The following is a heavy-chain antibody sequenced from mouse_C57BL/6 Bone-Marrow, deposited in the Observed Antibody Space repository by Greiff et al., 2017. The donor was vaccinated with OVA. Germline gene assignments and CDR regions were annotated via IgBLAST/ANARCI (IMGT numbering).Heavy chain of an antibody. J-gene: IGHJ2*01. CDR3: TRWHGSSYFFDD. D-gene: IGHD1-1*01. CDR2: IDPETGGT. Sequence: QVQLKESGAELVRPGASVTLSCKASGYTFTDYEMHWVKQTPVHGLEWIGAIDPETGGTAYNQKFKGKAILTADKSSSTAYMELRSLTSEDSAVYYCTRWHGSSYFFDDWGQGTTLTVSS. CDR1: GYTFTDYE. V-gene: IGHV1-15*01.